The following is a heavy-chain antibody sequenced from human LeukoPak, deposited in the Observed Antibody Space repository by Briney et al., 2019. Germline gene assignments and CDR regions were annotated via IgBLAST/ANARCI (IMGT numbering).Heavy chain of an antibody. Sequence: KPSETLSLTCAVYGGSFSGYYWSWIRQPPGKGLEWIGEINHSGSANYNPSLKSRVTISVDTSKNQFSLNLSSVTAADTAVYYCARGRGPFDPWGQGTLVTVSS. V-gene: IGHV4-34*01. J-gene: IGHJ5*02. CDR2: INHSGSA. D-gene: IGHD3-10*01. CDR3: ARGRGPFDP. CDR1: GGSFSGYY.